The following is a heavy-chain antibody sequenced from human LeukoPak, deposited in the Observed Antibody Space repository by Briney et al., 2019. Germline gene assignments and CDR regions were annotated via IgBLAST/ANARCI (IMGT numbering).Heavy chain of an antibody. CDR2: ISGSGGNT. CDR1: GFTFSSYT. J-gene: IGHJ4*02. Sequence: GGSLRLSCAASGFTFSSYTMSWVRQAPGKGLEWVSAISGSGGNTYYADFVKGRFTISRDNSKNTLYLQMNSLRAEDTAVYYCARALWFGEFLFDYWGQGTLVTVSS. CDR3: ARALWFGEFLFDY. V-gene: IGHV3-23*01. D-gene: IGHD3-10*01.